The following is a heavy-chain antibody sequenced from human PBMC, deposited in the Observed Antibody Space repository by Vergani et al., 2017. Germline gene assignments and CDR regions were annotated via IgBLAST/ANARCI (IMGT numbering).Heavy chain of an antibody. J-gene: IGHJ4*02. CDR3: AKDSALWYDY. CDR2: IKSKTDGGTT. D-gene: IGHD6-13*01. V-gene: IGHV3-15*01. CDR1: GFTFSNAW. Sequence: EVQLVESGGGLVKPGGSLRLSCAASGFTFSNAWMSWVRQAPGKGLEWVGRIKSKTDGGTTDYAAPVKGRFTISRDDSKNTLYLQMNSLRAEDTAVYYCAKDSALWYDYWGQGTLVTVSS.